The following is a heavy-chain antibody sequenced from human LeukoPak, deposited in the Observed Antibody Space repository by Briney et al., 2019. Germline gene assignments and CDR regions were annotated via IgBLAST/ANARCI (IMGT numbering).Heavy chain of an antibody. CDR1: GGTFSSYA. V-gene: IGHV1-69*06. D-gene: IGHD1-26*01. CDR3: ARDRGTDYYYGMDV. CDR2: IIPIFGTA. Sequence: ASVKVSCKASGGTFSSYAISWVRQAPGQGLEWMGGIIPIFGTANYAQKFQGRVTITADKSTSTAYMELSSLRSEDTAVYYCARDRGTDYYYGMDVWGQGTTVTVSS. J-gene: IGHJ6*02.